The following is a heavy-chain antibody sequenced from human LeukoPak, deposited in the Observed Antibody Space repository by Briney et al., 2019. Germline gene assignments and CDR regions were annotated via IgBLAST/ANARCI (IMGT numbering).Heavy chain of an antibody. D-gene: IGHD6-19*01. CDR2: ISGSSGYT. CDR3: ASASSGWYLSLFDY. Sequence: GGSLRLSCEASGFTFSDYYMSWVRQAPGKGLEWVSYISGSSGYTKYADSVKGRFTISRDNAKNSLYLQVNSLRAEDTAVYYCASASSGWYLSLFDYWGQGTLVTVSS. J-gene: IGHJ4*02. CDR1: GFTFSDYY. V-gene: IGHV3-11*06.